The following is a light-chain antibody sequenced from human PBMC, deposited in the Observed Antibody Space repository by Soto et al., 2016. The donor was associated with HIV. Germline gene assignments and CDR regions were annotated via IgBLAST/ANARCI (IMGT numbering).Light chain of an antibody. V-gene: IGLV3-21*03. J-gene: IGLJ2*01. CDR3: QVWDSSSDHVV. Sequence: SYVLTQPPSVSVAPGKTARITCGGDNLGSKSVNWYQQKPGQAPVLVLYDDSDRPSGIPERFSGSNSGNTATLTISRVEAGDEADYYCQVWDSSSDHVVFGGGTKLTVL. CDR2: DDS. CDR1: NLGSKS.